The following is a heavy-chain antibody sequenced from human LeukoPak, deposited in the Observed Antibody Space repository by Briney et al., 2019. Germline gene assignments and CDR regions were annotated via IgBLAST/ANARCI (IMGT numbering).Heavy chain of an antibody. V-gene: IGHV4-31*03. D-gene: IGHD2-8*01. CDR3: ARYCTNGVCYNDAFDI. CDR1: GGSISSGGYY. CDR2: IYYSGST. J-gene: IGHJ3*02. Sequence: SETLSLTCTVSGGSISSGGYYWSWIRQHPGTGLEWIGYIYYSGSTYYNPSLKSRVTISVDTSKNQFSLKLSSVTAADTAVYYCARYCTNGVCYNDAFDIWGQGTMVTVSS.